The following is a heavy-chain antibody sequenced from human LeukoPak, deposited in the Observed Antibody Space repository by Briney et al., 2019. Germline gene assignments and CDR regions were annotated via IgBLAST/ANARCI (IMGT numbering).Heavy chain of an antibody. D-gene: IGHD1-20*01. CDR1: GYSFTSYW. J-gene: IGHJ4*02. Sequence: GESLKISCKGSGYSFTSYWIGWVRQMPGKGLEWMGIIYPGDSDTRYSPSFQGQVTISADKSISTAYLQWSSLKASDTAMYYCASHPWYNWNQLKNYYFDYWGQGTLVTVSS. CDR3: ASHPWYNWNQLKNYYFDY. CDR2: IYPGDSDT. V-gene: IGHV5-51*01.